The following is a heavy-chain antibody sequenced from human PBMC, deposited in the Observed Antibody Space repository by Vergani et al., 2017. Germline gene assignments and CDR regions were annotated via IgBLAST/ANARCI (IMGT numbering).Heavy chain of an antibody. CDR3: AKIFGWGSSGFDDY. CDR2: IRHDGSEK. Sequence: QVQLVESGGDVVQPGGSLRLSCAASGFTFSSYGIHWVRQAPGKGLEWVAFIRHDGSEKYYADSVRGRFTISRDSSKSTLYLEMNSLSVEDTAMYYCAKIFGWGSSGFDDYWGQGTLVTVYS. CDR1: GFTFSSYG. D-gene: IGHD3-10*01. J-gene: IGHJ4*02. V-gene: IGHV3-30*02.